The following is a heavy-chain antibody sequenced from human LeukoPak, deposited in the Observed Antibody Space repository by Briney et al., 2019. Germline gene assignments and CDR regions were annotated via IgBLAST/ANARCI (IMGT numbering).Heavy chain of an antibody. Sequence: QPSETLSLTCTVSGGSISGSYWSWIRQPPGKGLEWIGYIYYSGSTNYNPSLGSRVTISVDTSKNQFSLKLSSVTAADTAVYYCARHGDYASTTYDFDYWGQGTLVTVSS. V-gene: IGHV4-59*08. CDR3: ARHGDYASTTYDFDY. CDR1: GGSISGSY. D-gene: IGHD2/OR15-2a*01. CDR2: IYYSGST. J-gene: IGHJ4*02.